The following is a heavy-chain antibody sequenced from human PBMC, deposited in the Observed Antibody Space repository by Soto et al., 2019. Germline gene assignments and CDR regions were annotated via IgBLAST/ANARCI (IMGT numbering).Heavy chain of an antibody. V-gene: IGHV3-74*01. CDR1: GFSFSTYW. J-gene: IGHJ6*02. CDR2: INSDGSKI. D-gene: IGHD1-1*01. CDR3: PSAGPSPSDQYTMDL. Sequence: GGSLRLSCAASGFSFSTYWIHWVRQAPGKGLVWVSRINSDGSKIDYADSVKGRFTISRDNARNTLNLQMDSLTAEDTAIYYCPSAGPSPSDQYTMDLWGQGTTVTVSS.